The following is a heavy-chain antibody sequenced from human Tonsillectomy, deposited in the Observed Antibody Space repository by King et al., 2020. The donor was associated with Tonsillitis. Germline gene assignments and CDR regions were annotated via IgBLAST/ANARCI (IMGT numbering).Heavy chain of an antibody. CDR3: AREREYTYGSTFDY. J-gene: IGHJ4*02. D-gene: IGHD5-18*01. CDR1: SGSISNYY. CDR2: IYYSGNT. V-gene: IGHV4-59*01. Sequence: VQLQESGPGLVKPSETLSLTCTVSSGSISNYYWSLIRQPPGKGLGWIGYIYYSGNTNYNPSLKSRVTISVDPSKNQFSLKLSAVAAADTVVYYCAREREYTYGSTFDYWGQGTLVTVSS.